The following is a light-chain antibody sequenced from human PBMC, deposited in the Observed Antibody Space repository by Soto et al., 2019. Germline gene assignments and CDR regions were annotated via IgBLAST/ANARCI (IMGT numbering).Light chain of an antibody. Sequence: EIVMTQSPATLSVSPGERATLSCRASQSISSNLAWYHQKPGQAPRLLIYSASTRATGIPARFSGSGSETEFTLTISSLQSEDVAVYYCQQYINWPPTYTFGQGTKLEIK. CDR3: QQYINWPPTYT. V-gene: IGKV3-15*01. CDR1: QSISSN. J-gene: IGKJ2*01. CDR2: SAS.